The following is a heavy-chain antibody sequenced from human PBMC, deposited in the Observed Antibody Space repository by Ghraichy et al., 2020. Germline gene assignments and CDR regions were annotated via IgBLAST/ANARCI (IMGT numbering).Heavy chain of an antibody. CDR1: GYTFTSYG. Sequence: ASVKVSCKASGYTFTSYGISWVRQAPGQGLEWMGWISAYNGNTNYAQKLQGRVTMTTDTSTSTAYMELRSLRSDDTAVYYCARSAATMIVVVSPVDYWGQGTLVTVSS. D-gene: IGHD3-22*01. CDR2: ISAYNGNT. V-gene: IGHV1-18*01. J-gene: IGHJ4*02. CDR3: ARSAATMIVVVSPVDY.